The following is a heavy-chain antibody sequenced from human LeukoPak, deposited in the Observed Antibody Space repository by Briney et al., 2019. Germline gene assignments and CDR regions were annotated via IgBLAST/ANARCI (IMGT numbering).Heavy chain of an antibody. D-gene: IGHD5-24*01. J-gene: IGHJ4*02. Sequence: PGGSLRLSCAASGFTVSNNYMRWVRQAPGKGLEWVANIKKDGSEKYYVDSVKGRFTISRDNAKNSLYLQMNSLRTEDTAVYYCASSTVEMATILDHDWGQGTLVTVSS. CDR1: GFTVSNNY. CDR3: ASSTVEMATILDHD. V-gene: IGHV3-7*01. CDR2: IKKDGSEK.